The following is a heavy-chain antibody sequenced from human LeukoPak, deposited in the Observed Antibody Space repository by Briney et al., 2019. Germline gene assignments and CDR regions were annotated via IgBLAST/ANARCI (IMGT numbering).Heavy chain of an antibody. Sequence: PVASVKVSCKASGYTFTSYYMHWVRQAPGQGLEWMGIINPSGGSTSYAQKFQGRVTMTRDMSASTVYMELSSLRSEDTAVYYCARADRDYSSDYWGQGTLVTVSS. CDR2: INPSGGST. CDR3: ARADRDYSSDY. D-gene: IGHD4-11*01. V-gene: IGHV1-46*01. CDR1: GYTFTSYY. J-gene: IGHJ4*02.